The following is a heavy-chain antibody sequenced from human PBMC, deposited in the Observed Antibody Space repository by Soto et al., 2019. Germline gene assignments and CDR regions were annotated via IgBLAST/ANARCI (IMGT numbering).Heavy chain of an antibody. J-gene: IGHJ4*02. D-gene: IGHD5-12*01. CDR1: GFTFSSYY. V-gene: IGHV3-7*03. CDR3: GRIWRGAPGGSF. Sequence: PGGSLRLSCVASGFTFSSYYMSWARQVPGRGLEWLAKIKQDGSEKSYADSVRGRFTISRDNAKNSLYLEMDSLRPEDTAVYFCGRIWRGAPGGSFWGQGALVTVSS. CDR2: IKQDGSEK.